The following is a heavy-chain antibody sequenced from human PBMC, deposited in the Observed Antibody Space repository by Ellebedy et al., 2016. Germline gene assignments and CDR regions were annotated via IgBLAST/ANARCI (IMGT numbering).Heavy chain of an antibody. Sequence: GESLKISCKVSGYNFFSSWIVWVRQMPGKGLEWMGIIFPEDSHTAYSPPFHGPVTISVDRSITTAYLQWSSRKASDSATYYCARLNNGCLESWGQGTLLNVSS. J-gene: IGHJ4*02. CDR3: ARLNNGCLES. CDR1: GYNFFSSW. CDR2: IFPEDSHT. D-gene: IGHD5-24*01. V-gene: IGHV5-51*01.